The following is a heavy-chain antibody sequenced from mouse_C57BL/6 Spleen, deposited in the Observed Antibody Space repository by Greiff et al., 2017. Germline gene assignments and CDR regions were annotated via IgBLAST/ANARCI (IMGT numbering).Heavy chain of an antibody. Sequence: QVQLQQPGAELVKPGASVTLSCKASGYTFTSYWMHWVKQRPGRGLEWIGRIDPNSGGTKYNEKFKSKATLTVDKPSSTAYMQLSSLTSEDSAVYYCARDYDYDSWFAYWGQGTLVTVSA. CDR1: GYTFTSYW. V-gene: IGHV1-72*01. J-gene: IGHJ3*01. D-gene: IGHD2-4*01. CDR3: ARDYDYDSWFAY. CDR2: IDPNSGGT.